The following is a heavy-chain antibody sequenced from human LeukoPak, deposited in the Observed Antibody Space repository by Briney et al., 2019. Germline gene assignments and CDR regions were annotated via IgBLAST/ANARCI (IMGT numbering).Heavy chain of an antibody. D-gene: IGHD6-13*01. CDR3: ATTGYSSRNY. CDR1: GFTFSRYV. CDR2: IAYDGSDK. Sequence: GGSLRLSCAASGFTFSRYVLHWVRQAPGKGLEWVAVIAYDGSDKFYADSVKGRFTISRDNSKNTLYLQMSSLRADDTAVYYCATTGYSSRNYWGQGTLVTVSS. J-gene: IGHJ4*02. V-gene: IGHV3-30-3*01.